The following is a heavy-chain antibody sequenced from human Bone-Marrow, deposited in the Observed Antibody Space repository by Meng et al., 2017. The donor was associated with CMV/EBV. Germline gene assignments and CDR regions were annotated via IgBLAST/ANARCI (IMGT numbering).Heavy chain of an antibody. V-gene: IGHV3-11*04. Sequence: GGSLRLSCAASGFTFSDYYMSWIRQAPGKGLEWISYISSSGSAIYYADSVKGRFTISRDNAKNSLYLQMNSLRAEDTAVYYCARERNYDFWSGLYYYYYGMDVWGQGTTVTVSS. D-gene: IGHD3-3*01. J-gene: IGHJ6*02. CDR3: ARERNYDFWSGLYYYYYGMDV. CDR2: ISSSGSAI. CDR1: GFTFSDYY.